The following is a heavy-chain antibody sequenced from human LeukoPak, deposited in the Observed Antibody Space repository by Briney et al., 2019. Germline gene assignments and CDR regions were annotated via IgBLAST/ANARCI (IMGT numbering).Heavy chain of an antibody. CDR1: GGSISSYY. CDR2: IFYSGGS. CDR3: ARLGSTFDI. D-gene: IGHD2-2*01. Sequence: SATLSLTCTVSGGSISSYYWTWIRPPPGKGLEWIGYIFYSGGSNYNPSLKSRVTISVNTSKNHFSLKLSSVTAADTAVYYCARLGSTFDIWGQGTMVTVSS. V-gene: IGHV4-59*08. J-gene: IGHJ3*02.